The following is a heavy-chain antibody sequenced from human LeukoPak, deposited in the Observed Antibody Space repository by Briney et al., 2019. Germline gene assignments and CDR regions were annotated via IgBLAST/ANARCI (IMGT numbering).Heavy chain of an antibody. Sequence: ASVKVSCKASGYTFTSYYMHWVRQAPGQGLEWMGWINPNSGGTNYAQKFQGRVTMTRDTSISTAYMELSRLRSDDTAVYYCAVADLYYYDSSGYYSDFDYWGQGTLVTVSS. CDR2: INPNSGGT. J-gene: IGHJ4*02. CDR3: AVADLYYYDSSGYYSDFDY. D-gene: IGHD3-22*01. CDR1: GYTFTSYY. V-gene: IGHV1-2*02.